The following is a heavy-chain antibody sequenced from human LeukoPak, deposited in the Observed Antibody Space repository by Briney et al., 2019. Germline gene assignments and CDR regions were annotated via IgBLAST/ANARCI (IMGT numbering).Heavy chain of an antibody. CDR1: GGSISSSSYY. D-gene: IGHD2-21*02. CDR3: ARQRSLAYCGGDCYWDFDY. V-gene: IGHV4-39*01. Sequence: SETLSLTCTVSGGSISSSSYYWGWIRQPPGKGLEWIGRIYYSGSTYYNPSVKSRVTISVNTSKNQFSLKLSSVTAADTAVYYCARQRSLAYCGGDCYWDFDYWGQGTLVTVSS. J-gene: IGHJ4*02. CDR2: IYYSGST.